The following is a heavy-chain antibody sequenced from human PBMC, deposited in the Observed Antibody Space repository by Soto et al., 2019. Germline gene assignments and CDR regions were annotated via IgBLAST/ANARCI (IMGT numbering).Heavy chain of an antibody. CDR3: AKGYSFVAHDPFHI. CDR2: ISYDGSNQ. J-gene: IGHJ3*02. V-gene: IGHV3-30*18. D-gene: IGHD5-18*01. CDR1: GFTFNTYA. Sequence: LRLSCATSGFTFNTYAMHWVRQAPGKGLEWVADISYDGSNQDYADSVKGRFTIYRDNSKNTLYLQMSSLRAEDSAVYVCAKGYSFVAHDPFHIWGQGTMVTVSS.